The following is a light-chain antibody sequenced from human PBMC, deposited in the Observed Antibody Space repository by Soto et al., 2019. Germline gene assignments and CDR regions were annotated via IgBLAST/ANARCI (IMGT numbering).Light chain of an antibody. V-gene: IGKV3-20*01. CDR1: QSVSSSH. Sequence: EIVLTQSPGTLSLSPGDRATLSCRASQSVSSSHLAWYQQKPGQAPRLLIYGASNRATGIPDRFSGSGSGTDFTLTISRLEPEDFVVYYCQQYGGSPRYTFGQGTKLEIK. CDR2: GAS. J-gene: IGKJ2*01. CDR3: QQYGGSPRYT.